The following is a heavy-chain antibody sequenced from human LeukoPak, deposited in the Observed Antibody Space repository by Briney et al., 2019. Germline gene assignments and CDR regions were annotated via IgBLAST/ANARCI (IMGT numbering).Heavy chain of an antibody. D-gene: IGHD5-24*01. J-gene: IGHJ4*02. Sequence: ASVKVSCKASGYTFTSYYMHWARQAPGQGLEWMGIINPSGGSTSYAQKFQGRVTMTRDTSTSTVYMELSSLRSEDTAVYYCAREMATMPRGYYFDYWGQGTLVTVSS. CDR2: INPSGGST. V-gene: IGHV1-46*01. CDR1: GYTFTSYY. CDR3: AREMATMPRGYYFDY.